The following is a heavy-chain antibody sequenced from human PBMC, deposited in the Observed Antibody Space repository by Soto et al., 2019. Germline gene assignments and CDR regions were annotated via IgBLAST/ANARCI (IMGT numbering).Heavy chain of an antibody. CDR1: GGSISGYY. CDR3: ARDRGGYDTCGSPCDSGMDV. Sequence: QVQLQESGPGLVKPSETLSLTCTVSGGSISGYYWSWIRQPPGKGLEWVGYIYYSGSTSYNPSLKGRVSRPVETSKNQFSLKLRSVTAADTAGYYCARDRGGYDTCGSPCDSGMDVWGPGTTVTVSS. J-gene: IGHJ6*02. D-gene: IGHD3-22*01. V-gene: IGHV4-59*01. CDR2: IYYSGST.